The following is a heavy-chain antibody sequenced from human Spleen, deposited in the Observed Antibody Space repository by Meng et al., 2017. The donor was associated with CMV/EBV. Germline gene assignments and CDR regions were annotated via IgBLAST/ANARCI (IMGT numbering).Heavy chain of an antibody. Sequence: GESLKISCVASGITVNRDYISWVRQAPGKGLEWVSFITGAGSAYYADSVKGRFIISRDNSKDTVYLQMNSLRVADSAVYYCARAYYTDAFDLWGQGTVVTVSS. V-gene: IGHV3-53*01. CDR2: ITGAGSA. CDR3: ARAYYTDAFDL. D-gene: IGHD3-3*01. CDR1: GITVNRDY. J-gene: IGHJ3*01.